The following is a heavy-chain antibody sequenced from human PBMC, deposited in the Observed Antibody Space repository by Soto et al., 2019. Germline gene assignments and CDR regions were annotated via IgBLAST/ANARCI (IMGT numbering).Heavy chain of an antibody. J-gene: IGHJ3*02. Sequence: GGSLRLSCAASGFTFSRYWMNWVRQAPGKGLEWVANIKQDGTEKNYVDSVKGRFTISRDDAKNSLYLQMDSLRAEDTAVYFCARGDTPMITGMDSFDIWGQGTLVTVSS. D-gene: IGHD5-18*01. CDR2: IKQDGTEK. V-gene: IGHV3-7*01. CDR3: ARGDTPMITGMDSFDI. CDR1: GFTFSRYW.